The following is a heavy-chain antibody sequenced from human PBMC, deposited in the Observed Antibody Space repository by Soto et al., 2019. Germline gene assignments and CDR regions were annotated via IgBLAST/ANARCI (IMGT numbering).Heavy chain of an antibody. CDR3: VRDRWYSSGWPYFDY. Sequence: ASVKVSCKASGYTFTSYGISWVRQAPGQGLEWMGWISAYNGNTNYAQKLQGRVTMTTDTSTSTAYMELRSLRSDDTAVYYCVRDRWYSSGWPYFDYWGQGTLVTVSS. CDR2: ISAYNGNT. V-gene: IGHV1-18*01. J-gene: IGHJ4*02. D-gene: IGHD6-19*01. CDR1: GYTFTSYG.